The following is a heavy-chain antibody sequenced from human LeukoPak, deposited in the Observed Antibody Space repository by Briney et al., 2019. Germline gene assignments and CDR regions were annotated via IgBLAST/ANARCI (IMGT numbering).Heavy chain of an antibody. D-gene: IGHD1-1*01. CDR1: GYGFTSYW. CDR2: IYPGDSDT. Sequence: GESLQISFKGSGYGFTSYWIGWVRQMPGKGLGWMGIIYPGDSDTRYSPSFQGQVTISADKSISTAYLQWSSLKASDTAMYYCARSWGLERTSFDYWGQGTLVTVSS. V-gene: IGHV5-51*01. CDR3: ARSWGLERTSFDY. J-gene: IGHJ4*02.